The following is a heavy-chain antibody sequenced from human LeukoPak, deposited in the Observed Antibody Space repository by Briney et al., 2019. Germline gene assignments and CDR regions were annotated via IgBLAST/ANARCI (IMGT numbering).Heavy chain of an antibody. J-gene: IGHJ4*02. D-gene: IGHD2-2*02. CDR1: GGSFSGYY. CDR2: ISHSGGT. CDR3: ARHHLGIRAAAVRPFDY. Sequence: SETLSLTCAVYGGSFSGYYWSWIRQPPVKGLEWIGEISHSGGTDYSPSLKSRVTISVDTSKNQFSLKLSSVTAADTAVYYCARHHLGIRAAAVRPFDYWGQGTLVTVSS. V-gene: IGHV4-34*01.